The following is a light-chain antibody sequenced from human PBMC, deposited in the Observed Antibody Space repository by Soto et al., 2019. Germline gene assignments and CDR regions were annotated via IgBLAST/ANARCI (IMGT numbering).Light chain of an antibody. V-gene: IGKV3-11*01. CDR3: QQRSNWPPIT. Sequence: EIVLTQSPATLSLSPGERATLSCRASQSVSSYLAWYQQKPGQAPRLLIYDASNWATGIPARFSGSGSGTDFTLTISSLEHEDFAVYYCQQRSNWPPITFGQGTRLEIK. CDR2: DAS. J-gene: IGKJ5*01. CDR1: QSVSSY.